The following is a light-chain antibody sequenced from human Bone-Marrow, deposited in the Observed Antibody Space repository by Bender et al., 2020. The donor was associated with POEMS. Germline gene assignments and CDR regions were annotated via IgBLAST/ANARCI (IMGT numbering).Light chain of an antibody. CDR2: DVS. J-gene: IGLJ2*01. CDR3: CSSAATSV. V-gene: IGLV2-14*03. Sequence: QSALTQPASVSGSPGQSITISCTGTSSDIGGYNYVSWYQQHPGKAPKLVIYDVSHWPSGVSNRFSGSKSGNTASLTISGLQADDEADYYCCSSAATSVFGGGTKLTVL. CDR1: SSDIGGYNY.